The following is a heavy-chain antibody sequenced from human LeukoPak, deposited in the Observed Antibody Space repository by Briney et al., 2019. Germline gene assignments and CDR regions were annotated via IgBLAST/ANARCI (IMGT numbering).Heavy chain of an antibody. Sequence: PSETLSLTCTVSGGSISSSSYYWGWIRQPPGKGLEWIGSIYYSGSTYYNPSLKSRVTISVDTSKNQFSLKLSSVTAADTAVYYCARHSMADFWSVNRNYYYGMDVWGQGTTVTVSS. CDR2: IYYSGST. J-gene: IGHJ6*02. V-gene: IGHV4-39*01. CDR1: GGSISSSSYY. D-gene: IGHD3-3*01. CDR3: ARHSMADFWSVNRNYYYGMDV.